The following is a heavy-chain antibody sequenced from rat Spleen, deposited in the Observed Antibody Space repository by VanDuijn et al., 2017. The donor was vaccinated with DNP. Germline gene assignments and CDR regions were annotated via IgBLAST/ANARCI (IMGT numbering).Heavy chain of an antibody. Sequence: EVQLVESGGGLVQPGRSLKLSCAASGFTFSNYDMAWVRQAPTKGLEWVASISTSGGSTYYRDSVKGRFTVSRDNAKSTLYLQMDSLRSEDTATYYCARHLYGGYTDAMDAWGQGTSVTVSS. CDR3: ARHLYGGYTDAMDA. D-gene: IGHD1-11*01. CDR1: GFTFSNYD. CDR2: ISTSGGST. J-gene: IGHJ4*01. V-gene: IGHV5-25*01.